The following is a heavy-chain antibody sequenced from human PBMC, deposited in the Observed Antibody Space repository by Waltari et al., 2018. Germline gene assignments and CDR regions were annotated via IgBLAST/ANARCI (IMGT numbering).Heavy chain of an antibody. CDR2: IYSGGSP. CDR3: ARLYGGEIYYFDY. J-gene: IGHJ4*02. CDR1: GFTVSSNY. Sequence: EVQLVESGGGLIQPGGSLRLSCAASGFTVSSNYMSWVRQAPGQGLEWVSVIYSGGSPYYADAVKGRVTISRDNSKNTLYLQMNSLRAEDTAVYYCARLYGGEIYYFDYWGQGTLVTVSS. D-gene: IGHD5-12*01. V-gene: IGHV3-53*01.